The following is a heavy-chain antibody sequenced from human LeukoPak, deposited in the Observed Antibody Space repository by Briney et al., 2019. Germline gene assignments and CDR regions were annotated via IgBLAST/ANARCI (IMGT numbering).Heavy chain of an antibody. J-gene: IGHJ4*02. CDR2: IFHSGST. D-gene: IGHD3-9*01. CDR3: ARVRLNGYVKEFYFDS. Sequence: SETLSLTCEVSGVSITSSNWWNWVRQPPGKGLEWIGEIFHSGSTNYNPSLKSRVIISLDKSENQFSLNLTSVTAADTARYYCARVRLNGYVKEFYFDSWGQGTRVTVSS. V-gene: IGHV4-4*02. CDR1: GVSITSSNW.